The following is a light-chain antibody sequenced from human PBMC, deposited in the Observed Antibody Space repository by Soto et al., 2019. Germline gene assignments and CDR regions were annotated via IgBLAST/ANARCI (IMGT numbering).Light chain of an antibody. CDR1: QSVSNDF. CDR3: QQYSSSPVT. Sequence: EIVLTQSPGILSLSPGERATLSCRASQSVSNDFLAWYQQKPGQAPRLLIYGVSSRATGIPDRFSGSGSGTDFTLTISRLEPEDFAVYYCQQYSSSPVTFGGGTTVEIK. J-gene: IGKJ4*01. CDR2: GVS. V-gene: IGKV3-20*01.